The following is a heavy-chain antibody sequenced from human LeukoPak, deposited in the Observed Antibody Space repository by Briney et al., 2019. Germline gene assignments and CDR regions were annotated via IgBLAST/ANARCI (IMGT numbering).Heavy chain of an antibody. D-gene: IGHD5-18*01. CDR3: AKGTAMLPSYYFDY. CDR2: ISWNSGSI. V-gene: IGHV3-9*01. J-gene: IGHJ4*02. CDR1: GFTFDDYA. Sequence: GGSLRLSCAASGFTFDDYAMHWVRQAPGKGLEWVSGISWNSGSIGYADSVKGRFTMSRDNAKNSLYLQMNSLRAEDTALYYCAKGTAMLPSYYFDYWGQGSLVTVSS.